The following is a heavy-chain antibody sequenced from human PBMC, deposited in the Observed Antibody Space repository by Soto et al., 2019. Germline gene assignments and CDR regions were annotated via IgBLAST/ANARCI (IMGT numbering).Heavy chain of an antibody. CDR2: ISDSGHYI. D-gene: IGHD3-10*01. CDR3: ARGGLALPFEGSYWFDT. CDR1: GFHFSTYG. Sequence: PGGSLRLSCAASGFHFSTYGMILLRQSPGKGLEWLSSISDSGHYIYYADSVRGRFTISRDNAKNSLFLHMNSLRGEDTAVYYCARGGLALPFEGSYWFDTWGTRTLVTVSX. J-gene: IGHJ5*01. V-gene: IGHV3-21*01.